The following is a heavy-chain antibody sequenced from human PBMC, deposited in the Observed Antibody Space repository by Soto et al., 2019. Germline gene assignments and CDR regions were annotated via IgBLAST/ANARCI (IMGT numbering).Heavy chain of an antibody. CDR2: ISSSSSYI. V-gene: IGHV3-21*01. CDR1: GFTFSSYS. D-gene: IGHD3-9*01. J-gene: IGHJ3*02. Sequence: GGSLRLSCAASGFTFSSYSMNWVRQAPGKGLEWVSSISSSSSYIYYADSVKGRFTISRDNAKNSLYLQMNSLRAEDTSVYYSARDAIPNYDILTGYQPDAFDIWGQGTMVTVSS. CDR3: ARDAIPNYDILTGYQPDAFDI.